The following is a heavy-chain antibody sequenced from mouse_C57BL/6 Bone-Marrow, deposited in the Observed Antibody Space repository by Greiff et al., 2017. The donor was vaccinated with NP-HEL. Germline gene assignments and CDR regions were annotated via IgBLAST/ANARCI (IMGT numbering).Heavy chain of an antibody. D-gene: IGHD6-1*01. CDR1: GYTFTDYY. CDR2: INPNNGGT. Sequence: EVQLQQSGPELVKPGASVKISCKASGYTFTDYYMNWVKQSHGKSLEWIGDINPNNGGTSYNQKFKGKATLTVDKSSSTAYMELRSLTSEDSAVYYCARLLLSAFAYWGQGTLVTVSA. J-gene: IGHJ3*01. CDR3: ARLLLSAFAY. V-gene: IGHV1-26*01.